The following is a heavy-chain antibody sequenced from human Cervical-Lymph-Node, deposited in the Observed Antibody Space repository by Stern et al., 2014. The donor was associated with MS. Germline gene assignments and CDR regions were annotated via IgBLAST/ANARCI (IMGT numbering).Heavy chain of an antibody. CDR2: IHPHIGGT. D-gene: IGHD6-13*01. Sequence: QVQLVQSGAEVKKPGASVKVSCKASGYTFTGYFMHWVRQAPGQGLEWMGRIHPHIGGTEYAQKFQGRVTMTRDTSISTAYMELSRLRSDDKAVYYCARSAIEIAAPGHFDYWGQGTLVTVSS. J-gene: IGHJ4*02. CDR1: GYTFTGYF. V-gene: IGHV1-2*06. CDR3: ARSAIEIAAPGHFDY.